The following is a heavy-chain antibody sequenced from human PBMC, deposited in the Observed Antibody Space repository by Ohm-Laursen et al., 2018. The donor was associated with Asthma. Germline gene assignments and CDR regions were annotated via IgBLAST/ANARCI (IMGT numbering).Heavy chain of an antibody. Sequence: SDTLSLTCAVYGGSFSGYYWSWIRQPPGKGLEWIGEINHSGSTNYNPSLKSRVTISVDTSKNQFSLKLSSVTAADTAVYYCARRLKQWLEDYWGQGTLVTVSS. CDR2: INHSGST. V-gene: IGHV4-34*01. D-gene: IGHD6-19*01. CDR1: GGSFSGYY. J-gene: IGHJ4*02. CDR3: ARRLKQWLEDY.